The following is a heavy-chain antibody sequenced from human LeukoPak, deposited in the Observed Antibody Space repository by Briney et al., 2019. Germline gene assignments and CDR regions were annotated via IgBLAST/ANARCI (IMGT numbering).Heavy chain of an antibody. V-gene: IGHV3-21*01. D-gene: IGHD2/OR15-2a*01. CDR2: IDSSTTRI. J-gene: IGHJ4*02. CDR1: GFTFRSFS. Sequence: GGSLRLSCAASGFTFRSFSMNWVRRAPGKGLEWVSAIDSSTTRIYYANSVRGRFTISRDNAKNSLDLQMNSLRAEDTAVYYCVRGGTYCDSTCKGADYWGQGTLVAVS. CDR3: VRGGTYCDSTCKGADY.